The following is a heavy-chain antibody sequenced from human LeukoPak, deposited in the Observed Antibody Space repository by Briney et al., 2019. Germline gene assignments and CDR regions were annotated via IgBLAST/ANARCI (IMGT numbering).Heavy chain of an antibody. CDR2: ISGSGDGGSGGIT. Sequence: PGGSLRLSCAASGFTFSSYAMSWVRQAPGKGLEWVSAISGSGDGGSGGITYYADSVKGRFTISRDNSKNTLYLQMNSLRAEDTAVYYCAIPPLSGTGSSRPLAGIDVWGQGTTVTVSS. CDR3: AIPPLSGTGSSRPLAGIDV. D-gene: IGHD3-10*01. V-gene: IGHV3-23*01. CDR1: GFTFSSYA. J-gene: IGHJ6*02.